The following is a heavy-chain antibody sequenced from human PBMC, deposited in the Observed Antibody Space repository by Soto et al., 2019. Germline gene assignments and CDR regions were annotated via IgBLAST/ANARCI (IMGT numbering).Heavy chain of an antibody. CDR3: ARLSYSGSGSYYYYYYGMDV. Sequence: PSETLSLTCTVSGGSISSYYWSWIRQPPGKGLEWIGYIYYSGSTNYNPSLKSRVTISVDTSKNQFSLKLSSVTAADTAVYYCARLSYSGSGSYYYYYYGMDVWGQGTTVTVS. D-gene: IGHD3-10*01. J-gene: IGHJ6*02. V-gene: IGHV4-59*01. CDR2: IYYSGST. CDR1: GGSISSYY.